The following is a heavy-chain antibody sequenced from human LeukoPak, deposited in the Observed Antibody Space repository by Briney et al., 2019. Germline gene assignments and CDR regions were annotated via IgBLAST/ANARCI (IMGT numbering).Heavy chain of an antibody. Sequence: SETLSLTCTVSGGSISSGGYYWSWIRQPPGKGLEWIGYIYHSGSTYYNPSLKSRVTISVDRSKNQFSLKLSSVTAADTALYYCAKALAGLFDYWGQGTLVTVSS. CDR1: GGSISSGGYY. CDR2: IYHSGST. J-gene: IGHJ4*02. CDR3: AKALAGLFDY. D-gene: IGHD6-19*01. V-gene: IGHV4-30-2*01.